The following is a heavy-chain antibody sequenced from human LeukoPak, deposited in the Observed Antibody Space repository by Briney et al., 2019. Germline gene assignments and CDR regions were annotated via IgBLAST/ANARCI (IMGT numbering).Heavy chain of an antibody. V-gene: IGHV3-30*03. CDR2: ISYDGSNK. Sequence: PGGSLRLSCAASGFIFSSYGMHWVRQAPGKGLEWVAVISYDGSNKYYADSVKGRFTISRDNSKNTLYLEMNSLKVEDSAIYYCARSFSSRFSSPRRPYYFDYWGQGTLVTVSS. J-gene: IGHJ4*02. CDR3: ARSFSSRFSSPRRPYYFDY. D-gene: IGHD6-13*01. CDR1: GFIFSSYG.